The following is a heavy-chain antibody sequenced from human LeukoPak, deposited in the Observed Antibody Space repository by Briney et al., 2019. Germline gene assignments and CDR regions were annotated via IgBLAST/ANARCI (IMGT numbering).Heavy chain of an antibody. J-gene: IGHJ4*02. V-gene: IGHV3-11*05. CDR2: ISSSSSYT. CDR3: AKVFESVVTPNDY. Sequence: GGSLRLSCAASGFTFSDYYMSWIRQAPGKGLEWVSYISSSSSYTNYADSVKGRFTISRDNSKNTLYLQMNSLRAEDTAVYYCAKVFESVVTPNDYWGQGTLVTVSS. CDR1: GFTFSDYY. D-gene: IGHD4-23*01.